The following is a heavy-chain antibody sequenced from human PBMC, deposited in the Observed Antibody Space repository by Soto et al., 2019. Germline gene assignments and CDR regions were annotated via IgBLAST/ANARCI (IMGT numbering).Heavy chain of an antibody. CDR2: ISQSGTA. CDR3: AREVSGIQAFDY. J-gene: IGHJ4*02. D-gene: IGHD1-20*01. V-gene: IGHV4-4*02. CDR1: GGSISSNNW. Sequence: QVQLQESGPGLVKPSGTLSLSCAVPGGSISSNNWWNWVRQPPGKGLEWIGEISQSGTANYNPSHKSRIPISVDKSKKFFSLKLDSVTAADTAVYYCAREVSGIQAFDYWGQGTLVTVSS.